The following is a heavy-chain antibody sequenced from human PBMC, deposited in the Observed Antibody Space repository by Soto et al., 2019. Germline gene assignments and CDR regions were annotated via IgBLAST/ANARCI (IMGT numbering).Heavy chain of an antibody. CDR3: VQGRYPTMATPLDH. CDR2: ISWDSGTT. Sequence: GGSLRLSCAASGFTFDNCGMHWVRQAPGKGLEWVSGISWDSGTTGYADSVKGRFIISRDDAKNSLYLQMNSLRGEDTALYYCVQGRYPTMATPLDHWGQGTQVTVSS. V-gene: IGHV3-9*01. D-gene: IGHD5-12*01. CDR1: GFTFDNCG. J-gene: IGHJ5*02.